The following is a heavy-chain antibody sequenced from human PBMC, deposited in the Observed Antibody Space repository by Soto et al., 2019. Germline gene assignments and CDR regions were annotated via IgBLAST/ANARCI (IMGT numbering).Heavy chain of an antibody. Sequence: GGSLRLSCAASGFTFSSFEMNWVRQAPDKGLEWASYISSSGSTKYYADSVKGRFAISRDNSIYTLYLQMNNVTAEDTAIYYCVKDGIRGIHIDKWGQGTLVTVS. V-gene: IGHV3-48*03. CDR1: GFTFSSFE. CDR3: VKDGIRGIHIDK. CDR2: ISSSGSTK. J-gene: IGHJ4*02.